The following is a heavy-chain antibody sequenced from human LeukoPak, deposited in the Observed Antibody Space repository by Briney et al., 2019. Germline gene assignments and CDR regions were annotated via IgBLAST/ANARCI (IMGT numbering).Heavy chain of an antibody. CDR1: GFTFSSYA. Sequence: GGSLRLSCAASGFTFSSYAMSWVRQAPGKGLEWVSVIYADFDNTDYADSVKGRFTISRDSSKNTLYLHMNSLRVEDTATYFCARALNRHIGAFEYWGQGALVMVSS. J-gene: IGHJ4*02. CDR3: ARALNRHIGAFEY. CDR2: IYADFDNT. V-gene: IGHV3-23*03. D-gene: IGHD4/OR15-4a*01.